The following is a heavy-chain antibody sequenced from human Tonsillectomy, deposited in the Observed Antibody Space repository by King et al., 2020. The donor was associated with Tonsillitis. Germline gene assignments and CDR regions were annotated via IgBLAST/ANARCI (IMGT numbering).Heavy chain of an antibody. CDR1: GGSISSSSYY. CDR2: TYYNGNN. CDR3: ANGIAVAGNRYYYYYMDV. J-gene: IGHJ6*03. V-gene: IGHV4-39*01. D-gene: IGHD6-19*01. Sequence: LQLQESGPGLVKPSETLSLTCTVSGGSISSSSYYWGWIRQPPGKGLEWIGSTYYNGNNYYNPSLKSRVTISVDTSKNQFSLKLSSLTAAETAVYYCANGIAVAGNRYYYYYMDVRGKGTTVTVSS.